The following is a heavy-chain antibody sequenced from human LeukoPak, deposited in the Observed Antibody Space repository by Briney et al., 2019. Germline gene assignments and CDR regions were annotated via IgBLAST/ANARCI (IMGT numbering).Heavy chain of an antibody. CDR3: ARVLETDCRGGSCYSGLDY. V-gene: IGHV3-21*01. D-gene: IGHD2-15*01. CDR2: ISRTGSYI. CDR1: GFTFSSYN. Sequence: GGSLRLSCAASGFTFSSYNMNWVRQAPGRGLEWVSSISRTGSYIYYADSVKGRFTISRDNAQNSLYLQMNSLRVEDTAVYYCARVLETDCRGGSCYSGLDYWGQGTLVTVSS. J-gene: IGHJ4*02.